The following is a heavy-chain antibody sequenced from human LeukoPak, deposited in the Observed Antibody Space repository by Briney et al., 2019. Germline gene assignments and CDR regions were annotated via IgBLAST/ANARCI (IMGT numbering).Heavy chain of an antibody. CDR3: ARAPGLYSSRYYFDY. D-gene: IGHD6-19*01. CDR1: GGSISSGGYS. Sequence: SQTLSLTCAVSGGSISSGGYSWSWIRQPPGKGLEWIGYIYHSGSTYYNPSLKSRVTISVDTSKNQFSLKLSSVTAADTVVYYCARAPGLYSSRYYFDYWGQGTLVTVSS. V-gene: IGHV4-30-2*01. J-gene: IGHJ4*02. CDR2: IYHSGST.